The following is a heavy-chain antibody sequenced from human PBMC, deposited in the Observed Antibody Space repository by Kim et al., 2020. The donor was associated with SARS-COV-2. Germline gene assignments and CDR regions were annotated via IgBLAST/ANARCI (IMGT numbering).Heavy chain of an antibody. V-gene: IGHV1-18*01. CDR2: ISAYNGNT. D-gene: IGHD3-22*01. CDR3: ARALYYYDSSGYYYYYYGMDV. CDR1: GYTFTSYG. Sequence: ASVKVSCKASGYTFTSYGISWVRQAPGQGLEWMGWISAYNGNTNYAQKLQGRVTMTTDTSTSTAYMELRSLRSDDTAVYYCARALYYYDSSGYYYYYYGMDVWGQGTTVSVS. J-gene: IGHJ6*02.